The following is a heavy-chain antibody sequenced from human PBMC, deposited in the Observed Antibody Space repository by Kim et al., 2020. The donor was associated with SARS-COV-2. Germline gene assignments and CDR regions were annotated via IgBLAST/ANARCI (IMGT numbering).Heavy chain of an antibody. CDR3: ARGFYGGFDI. J-gene: IGHJ3*02. CDR1: GLSVSSNW. D-gene: IGHD4-17*01. CDR2: LSNDGTTT. V-gene: IGHV3-74*01. Sequence: GGSLRLSCAASGLSVSSNWMHWVRQAPGKGLVCVSRLSNDGTTTTYADSVKGRFTISRDNAKNTVYLQMNGLRVEDTAVYYCARGFYGGFDIWGQGTMVT.